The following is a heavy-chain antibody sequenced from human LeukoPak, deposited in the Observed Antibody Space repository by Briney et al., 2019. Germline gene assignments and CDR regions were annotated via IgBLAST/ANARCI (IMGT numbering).Heavy chain of an antibody. CDR2: INPNSGGT. Sequence: ASVKVSCKASGYTFTGYYMHWVRQAPGQGLEWMGWINPNSGGTNYAQKFQGRVTMTRDTSISTACMELSRLRSDDTAVYYCARAGSSWYPDDYWGQGTLVTVSS. CDR1: GYTFTGYY. J-gene: IGHJ4*02. D-gene: IGHD6-13*01. V-gene: IGHV1-2*02. CDR3: ARAGSSWYPDDY.